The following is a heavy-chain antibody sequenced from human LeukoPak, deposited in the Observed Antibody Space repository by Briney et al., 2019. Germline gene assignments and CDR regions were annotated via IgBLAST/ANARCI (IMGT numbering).Heavy chain of an antibody. V-gene: IGHV4-61*01. CDR2: IYYSGST. CDR3: ARGISSGWSRAVGY. D-gene: IGHD6-19*01. J-gene: IGHJ4*02. Sequence: SETLSLTCTVSGGSVSSGSYYWSRIRQPPGKGLEWIGYIYYSGSTNYNPSLKSRVTISVDTSKNQFSLKLSSVTAADTAVYYCARGISSGWSRAVGYWGQGTLVTVSS. CDR1: GGSVSSGSYY.